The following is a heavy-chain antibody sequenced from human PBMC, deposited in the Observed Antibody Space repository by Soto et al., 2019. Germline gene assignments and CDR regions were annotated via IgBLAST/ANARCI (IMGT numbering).Heavy chain of an antibody. J-gene: IGHJ5*01. CDR2: IVPILETT. CDR3: ATEVVTPSTLEWFDS. V-gene: IGHV1-69*06. CDR1: GDTFNNNA. D-gene: IGHD2-21*02. Sequence: SVKVSCKASGDTFNNNAITWMRQSPGRGLEWLGEIVPILETTNYAQEFRDRVTITADTSTSTAFMELSRLTSEDTAIYYCATEVVTPSTLEWFDSWGQGTTVTVYS.